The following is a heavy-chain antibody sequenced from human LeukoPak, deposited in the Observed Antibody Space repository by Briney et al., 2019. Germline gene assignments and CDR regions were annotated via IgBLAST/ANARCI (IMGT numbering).Heavy chain of an antibody. V-gene: IGHV1-18*01. CDR3: ARDKPYSSGWYDAFDI. CDR1: GYTFTSYG. CDR2: ISAYNGNT. D-gene: IGHD6-19*01. J-gene: IGHJ3*02. Sequence: ASVKVSCKASGYTFTSYGISWVRQAPGQGLEWMGWISAYNGNTNYAQKLQGRVTMTTDTSTSTAYMELRGLRSDDTAVYYCARDKPYSSGWYDAFDIWGQGTMVTVSS.